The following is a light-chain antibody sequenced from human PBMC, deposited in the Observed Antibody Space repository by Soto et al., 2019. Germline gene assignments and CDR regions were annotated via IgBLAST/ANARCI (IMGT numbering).Light chain of an antibody. V-gene: IGKV3-11*01. CDR3: QKRCDWVYT. Sequence: IVVTQSPATLSLSPGERATLSCRASQSVSSYLAWYEQKPGQAPRLLIYGASNRATGAPDRISGSGSGTDCTLSISSLKPEDVADHYCQKRCDWVYTFRQGTLLEI. CDR2: GAS. CDR1: QSVSSY. J-gene: IGKJ2*01.